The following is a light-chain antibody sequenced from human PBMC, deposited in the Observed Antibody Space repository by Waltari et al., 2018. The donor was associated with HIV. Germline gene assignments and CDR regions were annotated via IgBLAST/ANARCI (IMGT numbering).Light chain of an antibody. V-gene: IGKV1-39*01. Sequence: DIQLTQSPPSLSASIGDSVTITGRAGQNIGSYLNWFQQRSGKAPTLPIYAATSLVSGILSRSSSSGSATDFTLTNNSVQPEDFATYYCRQSYTTPRPFGQGTKLE. J-gene: IGKJ2*01. CDR2: AAT. CDR3: RQSYTTPRP. CDR1: QNIGSY.